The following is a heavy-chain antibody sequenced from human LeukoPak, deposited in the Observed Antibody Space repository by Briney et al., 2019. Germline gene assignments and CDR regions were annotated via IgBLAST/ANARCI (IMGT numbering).Heavy chain of an antibody. CDR3: ARASRDHSASYP. D-gene: IGHD4/OR15-4a*01. CDR2: IYHSGST. V-gene: IGHV4-38-2*01. J-gene: IGHJ5*02. Sequence: SETPSDTCAVSGYSISSGYYWGWIRQSPGKGLEWIGSIYHSGSTYYNPSLKSRVTISVDTSKNQFSLKLNSVTAADTAVYYCARASRDHSASYPSGPGNLFTVSS. CDR1: GYSISSGYY.